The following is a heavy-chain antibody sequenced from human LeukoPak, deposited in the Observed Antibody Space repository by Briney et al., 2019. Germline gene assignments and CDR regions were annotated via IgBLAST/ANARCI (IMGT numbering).Heavy chain of an antibody. V-gene: IGHV4-30-2*01. CDR3: ARAQWLALFDY. CDR2: IYHSGST. D-gene: IGHD3-22*01. CDR1: GGSISSGGYS. Sequence: SQTLSLTYAVSGGSISSGGYSWSWIRQPPGKGLEWIGYIYHSGSTYYNPSLKSRVTISVDRSKNQFSLKLSSVTAADTAVYYCARAQWLALFDYWGQGTLVTVSS. J-gene: IGHJ4*02.